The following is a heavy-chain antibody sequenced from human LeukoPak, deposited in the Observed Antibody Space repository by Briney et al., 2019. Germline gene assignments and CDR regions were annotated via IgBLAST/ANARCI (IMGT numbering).Heavy chain of an antibody. J-gene: IGHJ6*03. CDR3: ARKGTFGEVYYFYYMKV. CDR1: GGSFSGYY. Sequence: KPSETLSLACAVYGGSFSGYYWSRIRQPPGKGLEWIGEINHSGNTNYNPSLKSRVTISVDTSKNLFSLRLSSVTAADTAEYFCARKGTFGEVYYFYYMKVWGKGTKVTVSS. CDR2: INHSGNT. V-gene: IGHV4-34*01. D-gene: IGHD3-10*01.